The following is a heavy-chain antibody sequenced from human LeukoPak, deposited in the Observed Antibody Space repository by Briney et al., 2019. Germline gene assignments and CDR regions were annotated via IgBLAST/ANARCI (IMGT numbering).Heavy chain of an antibody. V-gene: IGHV4-39*01. D-gene: IGHD3-10*01. CDR1: GGSISSSSFY. Sequence: PSETLSLTCSVSGGSISSSSFYWGWIRQPPGKGLEWIGSISYSGSTYYNPSLKSRVTISLDTSKNQFSLKLRSVTAADTAVYYCARSGGSGYYGSGTNGWFDPWGQGTLVTVSS. J-gene: IGHJ5*02. CDR3: ARSGGSGYYGSGTNGWFDP. CDR2: ISYSGST.